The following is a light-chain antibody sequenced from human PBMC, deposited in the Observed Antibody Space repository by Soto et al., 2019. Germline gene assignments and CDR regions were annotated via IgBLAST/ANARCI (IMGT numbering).Light chain of an antibody. CDR2: DAS. Sequence: EIVLTQSPATLSLSPGERATLSCRASQSVSSYLAWYQQKPGQAPRLLIYDASARATGIPARFSGSGSGTDCTLTNSGPGPEDFAVLYGTRGGNGGGGEYTFGQGTKLEIK. CDR3: TRGGNGGGGEYT. V-gene: IGKV3-11*01. CDR1: QSVSSY. J-gene: IGKJ2*01.